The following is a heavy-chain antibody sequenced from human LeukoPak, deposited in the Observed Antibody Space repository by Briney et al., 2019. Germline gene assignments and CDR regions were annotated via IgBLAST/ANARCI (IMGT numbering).Heavy chain of an antibody. Sequence: PGGSLRLSCAASGFTFSSYSMNWVRQAPGKGLEWVSSISSSSSYIYYADSVKGRFTISRDNAKNSLYLQMNSLRAEDTAVYYCASRGLDSSGYLLDYWGQGTLVTVSS. CDR2: ISSSSSYI. V-gene: IGHV3-21*01. D-gene: IGHD3-22*01. CDR3: ASRGLDSSGYLLDY. CDR1: GFTFSSYS. J-gene: IGHJ4*02.